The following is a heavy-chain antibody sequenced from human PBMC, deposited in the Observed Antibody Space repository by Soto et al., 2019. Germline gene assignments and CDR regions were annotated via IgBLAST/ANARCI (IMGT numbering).Heavy chain of an antibody. CDR1: GFTFSSYG. CDR3: ARPLYSSSWYASGYYYYGMDV. J-gene: IGHJ6*02. CDR2: IWYDGSNK. V-gene: IGHV3-33*01. D-gene: IGHD6-13*01. Sequence: GGSLRLSCAASGFTFSSYGMHWVRQAPGKGLEWVAVIWYDGSNKYYADSVKGRFTISRDNSKNTLYLQMNSLRAEDTAVYYCARPLYSSSWYASGYYYYGMDVWGQGTTVTVSS.